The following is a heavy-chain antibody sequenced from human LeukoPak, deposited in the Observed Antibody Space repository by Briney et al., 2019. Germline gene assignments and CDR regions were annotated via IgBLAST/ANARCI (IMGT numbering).Heavy chain of an antibody. J-gene: IGHJ4*02. V-gene: IGHV3-33*01. CDR3: ARGGCARSSCYDN. Sequence: GGSLRLSCPASGFSFSSYGMHWVRQAPGKGLEWVAMIWYDGSNMYYADSVKGRFTISRDNSKNTVFLQMNSLRAEDTGLYYCARGGCARSSCYDNWGQGTLVTVSS. CDR2: IWYDGSNM. CDR1: GFSFSSYG. D-gene: IGHD6-13*01.